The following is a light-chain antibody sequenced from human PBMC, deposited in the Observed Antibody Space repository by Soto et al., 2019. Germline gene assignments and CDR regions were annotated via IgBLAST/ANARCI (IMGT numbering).Light chain of an antibody. CDR3: ALYMGSGIGV. J-gene: IGLJ3*02. Sequence: QTVVTQEPSFSVSPGRTITLTCGLSSGSVSTSNYPSWYQQSPGQAPRTLIYSTNTRSSGVPDRFSGSILGNKAALTITGAQADDECDYYCALYMGSGIGVFGGGTKLTVL. CDR1: SGSVSTSNY. V-gene: IGLV8-61*01. CDR2: STN.